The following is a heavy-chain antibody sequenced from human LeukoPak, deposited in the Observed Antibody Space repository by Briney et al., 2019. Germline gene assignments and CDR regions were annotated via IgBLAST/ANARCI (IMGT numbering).Heavy chain of an antibody. CDR1: GFTVSSSY. D-gene: IGHD2-2*01. CDR2: IYSGGST. V-gene: IGHV3-53*01. J-gene: IGHJ6*04. CDR3: ARSMDCSSTSCYGLEGTYYYYGMDV. Sequence: PGGSLRLSCAASGFTVSSSYMSWVRQAPGKGLEWVSVIYSGGSTYYADSVKGRFTISRDNSKNTLYLQMNSLRAEDTAVYYCARSMDCSSTSCYGLEGTYYYYGMDVWGKGTTVTVSS.